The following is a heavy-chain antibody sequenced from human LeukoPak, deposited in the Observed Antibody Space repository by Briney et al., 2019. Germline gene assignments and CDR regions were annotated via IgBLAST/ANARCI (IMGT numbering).Heavy chain of an antibody. CDR2: INPNSGGT. J-gene: IGHJ4*02. CDR1: GYTFTGYY. D-gene: IGHD5-18*01. V-gene: IGHV1-2*02. CDR3: SRVLIYTDGFDY. Sequence: ASVKVSCKASGYTFTGYYMHWVRQAPGQGLEWMGWINPNSGGTNYAQKFQGRVTMTRDTSISTAYMELSSLTSDDTAFYYCSRVLIYTDGFDYWGQGTLVTVSS.